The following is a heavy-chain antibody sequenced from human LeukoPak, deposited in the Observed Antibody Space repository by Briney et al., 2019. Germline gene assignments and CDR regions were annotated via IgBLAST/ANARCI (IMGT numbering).Heavy chain of an antibody. CDR2: ISSSNHAI. J-gene: IGHJ4*02. CDR1: GFIFSSYS. D-gene: IGHD3-22*01. V-gene: IGHV3-48*02. Sequence: GGSLRLSCAASGFIFSSYSRSWVRQARGKGREWLSYISSSNHAIYYADSVKGRFTISRDNAKNSLFLQMNSLRDEDTAVYYCARGYYSLGYFDYWGQGALVTVSS. CDR3: ARGYYSLGYFDY.